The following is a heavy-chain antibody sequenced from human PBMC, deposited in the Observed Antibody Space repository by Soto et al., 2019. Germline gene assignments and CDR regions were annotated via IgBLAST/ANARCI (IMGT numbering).Heavy chain of an antibody. V-gene: IGHV4-59*08. Sequence: QVQLQESGPGLVKPSETLSLTCTVSGGSISSYYWSWIRQPPGKGLEWLGYIYDSGSTNYNPSLKSRVTISVDTDKNQFSLKLSSVTAADTAVYYCARRAIVVVPAALGYYYYMDVWGKGTTVTVSS. CDR2: IYDSGST. CDR1: GGSISSYY. D-gene: IGHD2-2*01. CDR3: ARRAIVVVPAALGYYYYMDV. J-gene: IGHJ6*03.